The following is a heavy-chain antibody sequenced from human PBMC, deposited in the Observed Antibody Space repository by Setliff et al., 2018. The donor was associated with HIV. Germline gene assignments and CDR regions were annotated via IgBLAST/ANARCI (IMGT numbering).Heavy chain of an antibody. Sequence: RDPPGKGLEWIGYIYYSGTTKYNPSLKSRVTISVDTSKNQFSLKLSSVTAADTAVYYCASEAWTSYRSSSGYYYYMDVWGKGTTVTVSS. D-gene: IGHD6-6*01. V-gene: IGHV4-59*01. CDR2: IYYSGTT. CDR3: ASEAWTSYRSSSGYYYYMDV. J-gene: IGHJ6*03.